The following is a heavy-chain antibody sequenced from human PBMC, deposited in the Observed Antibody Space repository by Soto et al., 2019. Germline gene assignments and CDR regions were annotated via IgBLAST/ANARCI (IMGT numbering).Heavy chain of an antibody. V-gene: IGHV3-48*01. CDR3: AREGIAAAGTVPYFDY. Sequence: GGSLRLSCAASGFTFSSYSMNWVRQAPGKGLEWVSYISSSSSTIYYADSVKGRFTISRDNAKNSLYLQMNSLRAEDTAVYYCAREGIAAAGTVPYFDYWGQGTLVTVSS. CDR1: GFTFSSYS. CDR2: ISSSSSTI. J-gene: IGHJ4*02. D-gene: IGHD6-13*01.